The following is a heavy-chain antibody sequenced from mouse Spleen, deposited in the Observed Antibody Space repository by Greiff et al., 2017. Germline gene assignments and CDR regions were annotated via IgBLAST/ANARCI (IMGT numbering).Heavy chain of an antibody. CDR3: ARIYYGNYDAMDY. J-gene: IGHJ4*01. D-gene: IGHD2-1*01. Sequence: LQQSGAELVKPGASVKLSCTASGFNIKDTYMHWVKQRPEQGLEWIGRIDPANGNTKYDPKFQGKATITADTSSNTAYLQLSSLTSEDTAVYYCARIYYGNYDAMDYWGQGTSVTVSS. V-gene: IGHV14-3*02. CDR2: IDPANGNT. CDR1: GFNIKDTY.